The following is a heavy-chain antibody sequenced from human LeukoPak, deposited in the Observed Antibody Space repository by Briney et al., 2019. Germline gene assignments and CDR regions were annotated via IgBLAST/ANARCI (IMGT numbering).Heavy chain of an antibody. V-gene: IGHV3-20*04. Sequence: GGSLRLSCAASGFTFDDYGMSWVRQAPGKGLEWVSGINWNGGSTGYADSVKGRFTISRDNSKNTLYLQMNSLRAEDTAVYYCAKDVGLRYFDWLLLWGQGTLVTVSS. CDR1: GFTFDDYG. D-gene: IGHD3-9*01. CDR3: AKDVGLRYFDWLLL. CDR2: INWNGGST. J-gene: IGHJ4*02.